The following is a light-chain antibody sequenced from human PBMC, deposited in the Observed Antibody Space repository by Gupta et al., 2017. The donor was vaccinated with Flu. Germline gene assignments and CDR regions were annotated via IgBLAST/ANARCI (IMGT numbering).Light chain of an antibody. J-gene: IGKJ2*01. CDR2: WAS. CDR1: QSILYSSNNKNY. V-gene: IGKV4-1*01. CDR3: QHYYSSPYT. Sequence: SLGERATINCKSSQSILYSSNNKNYLTWYQQKPGQPPKLLIYWASTRASGVPDRFSGSGSVTEFTLTISSLQAEDVAVYYCQHYYSSPYTFGQGTKVEIK.